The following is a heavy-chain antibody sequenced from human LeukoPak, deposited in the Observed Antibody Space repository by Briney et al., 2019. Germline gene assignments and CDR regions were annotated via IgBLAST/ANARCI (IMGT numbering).Heavy chain of an antibody. V-gene: IGHV4-59*01. CDR2: IHYSGAI. Sequence: SERDSLTCTVSGGSISTYYWSWIRQPPGKGLEWIAHIHYSGAINYNLSLNSRVTISVDTSKNQFSLKLSSVTAADTAVYYCARSYGSGSYFDYWGQKTLV. J-gene: IGHJ4*02. D-gene: IGHD3-10*01. CDR1: GGSISTYY. CDR3: ARSYGSGSYFDY.